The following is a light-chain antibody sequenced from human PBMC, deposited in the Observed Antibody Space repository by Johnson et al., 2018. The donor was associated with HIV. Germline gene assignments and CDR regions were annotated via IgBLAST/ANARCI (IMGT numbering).Light chain of an antibody. J-gene: IGLJ1*01. V-gene: IGLV1-51*01. CDR3: GTCDDRLGVFV. CDR1: SSNIGSNF. CDR2: DNN. Sequence: QSVFTQPPSVSAAPGHKATISCPGSSSNIGSNFVSWYQQVPGTAPKLLIYDNNKRPSGIPYRFTGSKSATSATLGITGLQTGDEADYYCGTCDDRLGVFVFASETKVTVL.